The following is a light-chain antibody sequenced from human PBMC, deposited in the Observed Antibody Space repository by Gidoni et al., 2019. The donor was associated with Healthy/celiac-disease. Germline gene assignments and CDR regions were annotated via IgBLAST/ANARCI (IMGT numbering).Light chain of an antibody. CDR1: QSVSS. J-gene: IGKJ3*01. Sequence: EIVLTQSPGTLSLSPGERATLSCRASQSVSSIYGASSRATGIPDRFSGSGSGTDFTLTISRLEPEDFAVYYCQQYGSSPLFTFGPGTKVDIK. CDR2: GAS. V-gene: IGKV3-20*01. CDR3: QQYGSSPLFT.